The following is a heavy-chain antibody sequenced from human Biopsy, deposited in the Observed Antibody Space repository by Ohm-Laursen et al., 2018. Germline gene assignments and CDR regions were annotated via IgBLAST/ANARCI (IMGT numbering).Heavy chain of an antibody. CDR3: ARVGVGAPSIDYFDS. V-gene: IGHV4-59*01. CDR1: GGSIYNFF. CDR2: IYYSGST. Sequence: GTLSLTCTVSGGSIYNFFWSWIRQPPGKGLEWIGYIYYSGSTNYNPSLKSRVTISVDRSKNHFSLELSPVTAADTAVYYCARVGVGAPSIDYFDSWGQGALVTVSS. J-gene: IGHJ4*02. D-gene: IGHD1-26*01.